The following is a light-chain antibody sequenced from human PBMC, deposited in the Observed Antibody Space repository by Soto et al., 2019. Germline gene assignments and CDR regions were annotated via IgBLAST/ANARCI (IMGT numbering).Light chain of an antibody. CDR3: QQYSTYPLT. V-gene: IGKV1-16*02. Sequence: DIQMTQSPSSLSASVGDRVTITCRASQGISNNLAWSQQKPGKAPKSLIYDASSLRSGVPSKFSGSGFGTEFTLTISSLQPEDFATYYCQQYSTYPLTFGQGTRLEIK. J-gene: IGKJ5*01. CDR2: DAS. CDR1: QGISNN.